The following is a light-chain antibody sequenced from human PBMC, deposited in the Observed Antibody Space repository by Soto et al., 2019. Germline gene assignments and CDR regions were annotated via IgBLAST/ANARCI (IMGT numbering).Light chain of an antibody. V-gene: IGLV1-40*01. J-gene: IGLJ2*01. Sequence: QSVLTQPPSVSGAPGQRVTISCTGSSSNIGAGYDVHWYQQLPGTAPKLLIYGNSNRPSGVPDRFSGSKSGTSASLAITGLQAEDEADCYCQSYDSSLSGSGVFGGGTQLTVL. CDR1: SSNIGAGYD. CDR3: QSYDSSLSGSGV. CDR2: GNS.